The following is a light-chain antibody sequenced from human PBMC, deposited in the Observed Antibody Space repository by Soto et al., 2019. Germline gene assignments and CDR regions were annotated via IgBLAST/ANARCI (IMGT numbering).Light chain of an antibody. Sequence: DIVMTQSPHSLAVSLGERATINCKSSQSVLYSSNNKNYLAWYQQKPGQPPKLLIYWESTRESGVPDRFRGSGSGTDFTLTISSLQAEDVAVYYCQQRWTFGQGTKVEIK. J-gene: IGKJ1*01. CDR2: WES. CDR1: QSVLYSSNNKNY. V-gene: IGKV4-1*01. CDR3: QQRWT.